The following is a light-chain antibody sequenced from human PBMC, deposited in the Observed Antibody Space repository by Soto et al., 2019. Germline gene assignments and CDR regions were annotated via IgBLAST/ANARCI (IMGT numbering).Light chain of an antibody. CDR3: RSYTSSSTPYV. CDR2: DVS. J-gene: IGLJ1*01. V-gene: IGLV2-14*03. Sequence: QSALPQPASVSGSPGQSITISCTGTSSDVGGYNYVSWYQHHPGKAPKLMIYDVSNRPSGVSNRFSGSKSGNTASLTISGLQAEDEADYYCRSYTSSSTPYVFGTGTKVTVL. CDR1: SSDVGGYNY.